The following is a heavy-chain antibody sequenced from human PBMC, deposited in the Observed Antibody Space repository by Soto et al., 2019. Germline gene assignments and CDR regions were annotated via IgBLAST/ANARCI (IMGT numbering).Heavy chain of an antibody. CDR3: ARDGYCSSTSCYIDYYYGMDV. CDR2: ISAYNGNT. D-gene: IGHD2-2*02. J-gene: IGHJ6*02. V-gene: IGHV1-18*04. Sequence: GASVKVSCKASGYTFTSYGISWVRQAPGQGLEWMGWISAYNGNTNYAQKLQGRVTMTTDTSTSTAYMELRSLRSDDTAVYYCARDGYCSSTSCYIDYYYGMDVWGQGTTVTVSS. CDR1: GYTFTSYG.